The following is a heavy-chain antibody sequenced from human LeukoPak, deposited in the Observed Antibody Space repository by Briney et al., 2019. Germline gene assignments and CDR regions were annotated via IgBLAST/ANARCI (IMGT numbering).Heavy chain of an antibody. V-gene: IGHV4-30-2*01. J-gene: IGHJ4*02. D-gene: IGHD3-22*01. Sequence: SETLSLTCAVSGGSISSGGYSWSWIRQPPGKGLEWIGYIYHSGSTYYNPSLKSRVTISVDRSKNQFSLKLSSVTAADTAVYYCARTHYYDSGGYYYVPYYFDYWGQGTLVTVSS. CDR2: IYHSGST. CDR3: ARTHYYDSGGYYYVPYYFDY. CDR1: GGSISSGGYS.